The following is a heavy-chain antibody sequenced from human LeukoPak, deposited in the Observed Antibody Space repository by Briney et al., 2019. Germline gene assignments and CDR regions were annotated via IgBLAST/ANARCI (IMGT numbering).Heavy chain of an antibody. V-gene: IGHV3-23*01. CDR2: ISGSGGST. CDR3: AKDLDDAAYYYGMDV. CDR1: GFTFSSYA. J-gene: IGHJ6*02. D-gene: IGHD1-1*01. Sequence: GSLRLSCAACGFTFSSYAMSWVRQAPGRGLEWVSAISGSGGSTYYADSVKGRFTISRDNSKNTLYLQMNSLRAEDTAVYYCAKDLDDAAYYYGMDVWGQGTTVTVSS.